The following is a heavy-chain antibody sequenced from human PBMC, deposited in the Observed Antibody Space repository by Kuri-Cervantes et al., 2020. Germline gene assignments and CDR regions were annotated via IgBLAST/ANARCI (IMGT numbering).Heavy chain of an antibody. CDR1: AFTFRNYW. D-gene: IGHD2/OR15-2a*01. CDR2: INQPGNEK. CDR3: VASSVIAPLY. V-gene: IGHV3-7*03. Sequence: GGSLRLSCAASAFTFRNYWMSWVRQAPGKGLEWVANINQPGNEKYYLDSVKGRFTISRDNGKNSLHLQMNSLTAEDTAVYYCVASSVIAPLYWGQGTLVTVSS. J-gene: IGHJ4*02.